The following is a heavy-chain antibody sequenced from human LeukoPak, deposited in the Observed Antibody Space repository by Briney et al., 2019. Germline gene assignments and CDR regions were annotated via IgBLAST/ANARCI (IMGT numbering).Heavy chain of an antibody. J-gene: IGHJ4*02. CDR1: GFTFSSYW. V-gene: IGHV3-7*01. D-gene: IGHD3-10*01. CDR3: ARDSLYYYGSRSPNLGY. CDR2: IKQDGSEK. Sequence: GGSLRLSCAASGFTFSSYWMSWVRQAPGKGLEWVANIKQDGSEKYYVDSVKGRFTISRDNAKNSLYLQMNSLRAEDTAVYYCARDSLYYYGSRSPNLGYWGQGTLVTVSS.